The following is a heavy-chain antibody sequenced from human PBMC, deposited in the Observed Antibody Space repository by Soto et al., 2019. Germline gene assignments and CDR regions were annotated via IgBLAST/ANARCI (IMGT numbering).Heavy chain of an antibody. V-gene: IGHV3-30*18. CDR2: ISYDGSNK. D-gene: IGHD6-6*01. CDR3: AKEGSIAARGYYYYGMDV. Sequence: QVQLVESGGGVVQPGRSLRLSCAASGFTFSSYGMHWVRQAPGKGLEWVAVISYDGSNKYYADSVKGRFTISRDNSKKTLYLQMNSLRAEDTAVYYCAKEGSIAARGYYYYGMDVWGQGTTVTVSS. CDR1: GFTFSSYG. J-gene: IGHJ6*02.